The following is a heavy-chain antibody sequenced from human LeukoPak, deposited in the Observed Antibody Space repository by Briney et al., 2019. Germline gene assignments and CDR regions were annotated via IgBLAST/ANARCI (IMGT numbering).Heavy chain of an antibody. CDR3: AGYRTNPNY. CDR1: GFTFSSSW. CDR2: IKEDGSET. J-gene: IGHJ4*02. D-gene: IGHD1-7*01. Sequence: PGGSLRLSCAASGFTFSSSWMSWVRQAPGKGLEWVASIKEDGSETYYVDSVKGRFTISRDNAKNSLSLQMTSLRAEDTAVYYCAGYRTNPNYWGQGTLVTVSS. V-gene: IGHV3-7*01.